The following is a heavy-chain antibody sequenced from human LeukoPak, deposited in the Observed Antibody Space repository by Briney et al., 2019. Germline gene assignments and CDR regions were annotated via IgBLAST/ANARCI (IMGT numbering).Heavy chain of an antibody. CDR3: ALSQFDS. Sequence: ASVKVSCKASGYTFTGFHIHWVRQAPGQGLEWMGWINPNSGGTNYAQKFQGRVTMTRDTSISTAYMGLSRLRSDDTAVYYCALSQFDSWGQGTLVTVSS. CDR2: INPNSGGT. V-gene: IGHV1-2*02. CDR1: GYTFTGFH. J-gene: IGHJ4*02.